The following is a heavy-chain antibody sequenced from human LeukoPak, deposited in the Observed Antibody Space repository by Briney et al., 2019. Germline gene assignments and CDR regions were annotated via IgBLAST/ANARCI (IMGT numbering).Heavy chain of an antibody. V-gene: IGHV5-51*01. CDR2: FYPGDSDT. CDR1: GYSFTTFC. J-gene: IGHJ4*02. D-gene: IGHD5-12*01. CDR3: ARRSGYSGYDLQ. Sequence: GESRKTSVKGSGYSFTTFCIGWVPQIPGKGLGWMRIFYPGDSDTRYSPSFQGQVSISADKSISTAYLQWSSLKASDATMYYCARRSGYSGYDLQWGQGTLVTVSS.